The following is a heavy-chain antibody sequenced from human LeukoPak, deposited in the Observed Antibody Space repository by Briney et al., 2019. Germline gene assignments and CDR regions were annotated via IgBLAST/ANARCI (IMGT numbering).Heavy chain of an antibody. CDR3: ARGRLNGNVDF. CDR2: IIPILGIA. V-gene: IGHV1-69*04. CDR1: GGTFSSYA. Sequence: ASVKVSCKASGGTFSSYAISWVRQAPGQGLEWMGRIIPILGIANYAQKFQGRVTITADKSTSTAYMELSSLRSEDTAMYYCARGRLNGNVDFWGQGTPVTVSS. D-gene: IGHD1-20*01. J-gene: IGHJ4*02.